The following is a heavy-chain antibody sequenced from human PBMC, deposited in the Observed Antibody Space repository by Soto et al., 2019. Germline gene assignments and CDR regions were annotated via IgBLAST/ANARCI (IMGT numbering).Heavy chain of an antibody. V-gene: IGHV3-30-3*01. D-gene: IGHD3-22*01. Sequence: QVQLVESGGGVVQPGRSLRLPCAASGFTFSSYAMHWVRQAPGKGLEWVAVISYDGSNKYYADSVKGRFTISRDNSKNTLYLQMNSLRAEDTAVYYCARGTLSSGYEAEYFQHWGQGTLVTVSS. CDR3: ARGTLSSGYEAEYFQH. CDR2: ISYDGSNK. J-gene: IGHJ1*01. CDR1: GFTFSSYA.